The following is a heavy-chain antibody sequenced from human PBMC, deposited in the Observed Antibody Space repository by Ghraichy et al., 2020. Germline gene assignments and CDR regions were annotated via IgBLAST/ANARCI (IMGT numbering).Heavy chain of an antibody. CDR3: AKAKGLRRSWEWLLSLDD. V-gene: IGHV3-23*01. J-gene: IGHJ1*01. Sequence: GGSLRLSCVASGFTLSAYAMAWVRQAPGKGLEWVSHIRYSGDATYYADSVRGRFTISRDNSKNMVYLEMNNLRADDTAIYYCAKAKGLRRSWEWLLSLDDWGHGTLFAVSS. D-gene: IGHD3-3*01. CDR2: IRYSGDAT. CDR1: GFTLSAYA.